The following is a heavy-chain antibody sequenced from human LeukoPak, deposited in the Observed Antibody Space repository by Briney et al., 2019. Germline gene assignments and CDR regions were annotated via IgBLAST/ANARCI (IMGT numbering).Heavy chain of an antibody. J-gene: IGHJ3*02. CDR3: ARAGSDIVVVPAAIGAFDI. D-gene: IGHD2-2*01. CDR1: GGSISSYY. CDR2: IYTSGST. V-gene: IGHV4-4*07. Sequence: SETLSLTCTVSGGSISSYYWSWIRQPAGKGLEWIGRIYTSGSTNYNPSLKSRVTMSVDTSKNQFSLKLSSVTAADTAVYYCARAGSDIVVVPAAIGAFDIWGQGAMVTVSS.